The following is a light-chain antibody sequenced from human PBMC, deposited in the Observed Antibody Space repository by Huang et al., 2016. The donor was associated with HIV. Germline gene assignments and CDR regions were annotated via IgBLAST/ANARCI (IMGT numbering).Light chain of an antibody. Sequence: EKVMAQSPGTLSVSPGERATLSCRASDCVSTNVAWYQQRPGQAPMLLFYGAYTRDTGSPARVSGSGSGTEFALTISSMQSEDFAVYYCQQYNNWPVTFGGGTKVEIK. CDR3: QQYNNWPVT. CDR2: GAY. J-gene: IGKJ4*01. V-gene: IGKV3-15*01. CDR1: DCVSTN.